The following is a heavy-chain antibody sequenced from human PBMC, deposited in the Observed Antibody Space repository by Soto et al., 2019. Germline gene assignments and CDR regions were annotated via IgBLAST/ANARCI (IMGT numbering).Heavy chain of an antibody. D-gene: IGHD2-8*01. Sequence: GESLKISCQGSGYSFACYWITWVRQKPGKGLEWMGRIDPSDSQTYYSPSFRGHVTISVTKSITTVFLQWSSLRASDTAMYYCASHIYDSDPGPNGQYYFDSWGQGTPDTVSS. J-gene: IGHJ4*02. CDR2: IDPSDSQT. CDR3: ASHIYDSDPGPNGQYYFDS. V-gene: IGHV5-10-1*01. CDR1: GYSFACYW.